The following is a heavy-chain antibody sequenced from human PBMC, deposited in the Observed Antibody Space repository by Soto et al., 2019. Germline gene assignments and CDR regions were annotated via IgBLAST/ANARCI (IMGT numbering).Heavy chain of an antibody. CDR3: AKEKARGGIDY. D-gene: IGHD3-16*01. J-gene: IGHJ4*02. CDR1: GFTFSSYA. CDR2: ISGSGGST. Sequence: EVQLLESGGGLVQPGGSLRLSCAASGFTFSSYAMSWVRQAPGQGLEWVSAISGSGGSTYYADSVKGRFTISRDNSKNALYRQMNSMRAEDEAVDYCAKEKARGGIDYWGQGRLVTVSS. V-gene: IGHV3-23*01.